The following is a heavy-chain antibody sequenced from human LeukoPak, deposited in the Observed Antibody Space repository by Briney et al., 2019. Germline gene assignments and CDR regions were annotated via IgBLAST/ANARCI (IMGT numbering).Heavy chain of an antibody. J-gene: IGHJ6*03. V-gene: IGHV4-38-2*02. CDR2: IYHSGST. CDR3: ARAYYYDSRYYYYYYYMDV. D-gene: IGHD3-22*01. CDR1: GYSISSGYY. Sequence: SETLSLTCTVSGYSISSGYYWGWIRQPPGKGLEWIGTIYHSGSTYYNPSLKSRVTISVDTSKNQFSLKLSSVTAADTAVYYCARAYYYDSRYYYYYYYMDVWGKGTTVTISS.